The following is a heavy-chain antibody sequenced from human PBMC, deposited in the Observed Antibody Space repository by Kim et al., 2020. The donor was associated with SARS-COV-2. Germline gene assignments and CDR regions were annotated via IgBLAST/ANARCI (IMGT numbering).Heavy chain of an antibody. CDR3: AKDAYVWGSYRPNWFDP. J-gene: IGHJ5*02. D-gene: IGHD3-16*02. Sequence: VKGQFTISRHNSKNRLYLEMNSLRAEDTAVYYCAKDAYVWGSYRPNWFDPWGQGTLVTVSS. V-gene: IGHV3-23*01.